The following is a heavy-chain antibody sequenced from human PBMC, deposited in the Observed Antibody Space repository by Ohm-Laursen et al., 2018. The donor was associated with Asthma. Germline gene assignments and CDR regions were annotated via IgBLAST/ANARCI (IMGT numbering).Heavy chain of an antibody. CDR1: GFTFNKHH. J-gene: IGHJ1*01. D-gene: IGHD1-26*01. CDR3: ARIGPEWELPGREYSLHH. V-gene: IGHV3-21*01. CDR2: ISTASTFI. Sequence: SLRLSCAASGFTFNKHHMTWVRQAPGKGLEWVASISTASTFIYYADSMRGRFTTSRDNAKNSVYLQMNSLRAEDTALYYCARIGPEWELPGREYSLHHWGQGTQVTVSS.